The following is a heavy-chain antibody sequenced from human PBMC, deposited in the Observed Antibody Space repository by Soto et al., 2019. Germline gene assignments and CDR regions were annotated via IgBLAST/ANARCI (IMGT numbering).Heavy chain of an antibody. J-gene: IGHJ1*01. CDR1: GFTFRKFW. CDR2: ISSDGTTT. Sequence: EVQLVQSGGGLAQPGKSLRLSCAASGFTFRKFWMHWVRQVPGKGPVWVSYISSDGTTTDYADSVKGRFTISRDNAKDTRDLQMDSLRAEDTAVYYCAIQDCTNDVCLEAAVTVGGALESWGQGTLVTVSS. CDR3: AIQDCTNDVCLEAAVTVGGALES. V-gene: IGHV3-74*01. D-gene: IGHD2-8*01.